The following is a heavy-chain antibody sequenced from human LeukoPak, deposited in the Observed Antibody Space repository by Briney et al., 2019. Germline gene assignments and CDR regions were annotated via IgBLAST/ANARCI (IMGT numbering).Heavy chain of an antibody. CDR1: GFTVSSNY. Sequence: SGGSLRLSCAASGFTVSSNYMSWVRQAPGKGLEWVSVIYSGGSTYYADSVKGRFTISRDNSKNTLYLQMNSLRAEDTAVYYCARDLSPEAMVRGVDWGQGTLVTVSS. J-gene: IGHJ4*02. CDR2: IYSGGST. V-gene: IGHV3-53*01. CDR3: ARDLSPEAMVRGVD. D-gene: IGHD3-10*01.